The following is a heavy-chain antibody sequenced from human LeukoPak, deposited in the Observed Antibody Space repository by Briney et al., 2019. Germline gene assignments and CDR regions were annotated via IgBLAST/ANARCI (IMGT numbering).Heavy chain of an antibody. CDR3: ARRSMVPAANFDY. Sequence: KPSETLSLTCAFYGGSFSCYYWSWIRQPPGKGLEWIGEINHSGNTNYNPSLKSRVSISVDTSKHQFSLKLSSVTAADTAVYYCARRSMVPAANFDYWGEGSLVTVSS. CDR2: INHSGNT. CDR1: GGSFSCYY. D-gene: IGHD2-2*01. J-gene: IGHJ4*02. V-gene: IGHV4-34*01.